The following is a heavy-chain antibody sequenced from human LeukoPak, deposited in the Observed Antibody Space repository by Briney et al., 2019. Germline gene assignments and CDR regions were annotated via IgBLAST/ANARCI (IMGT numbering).Heavy chain of an antibody. D-gene: IGHD3-10*01. CDR3: ARCYGSGTYDAFHI. CDR1: GYSFTSYW. J-gene: IGHJ3*02. Sequence: PGESLKISCQASGYSFTSYWIAWVRQMPGKGLEWMGIIYPSDSDTKYSPSFQGQVTISVDKSITTAYLQWSSLKASDTAVYYCARCYGSGTYDAFHIWGQGTMVTVSS. CDR2: IYPSDSDT. V-gene: IGHV5-51*01.